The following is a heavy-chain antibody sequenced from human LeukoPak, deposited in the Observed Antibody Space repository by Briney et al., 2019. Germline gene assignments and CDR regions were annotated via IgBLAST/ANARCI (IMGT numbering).Heavy chain of an antibody. CDR2: ISFDGNNE. V-gene: IGHV3-30-3*01. CDR1: EFTFSSYA. J-gene: IGHJ4*02. Sequence: QPGGSLRLSCAASEFTFSSYAMHWVRQAPGKGLEWVAAISFDGNNEYYADSVKGRFTISRDNSKNTLYLQMNSLRAEDTAVYYCANIIRKYTSGYYYFDYWGQGTLVTVSS. D-gene: IGHD6-25*01. CDR3: ANIIRKYTSGYYYFDY.